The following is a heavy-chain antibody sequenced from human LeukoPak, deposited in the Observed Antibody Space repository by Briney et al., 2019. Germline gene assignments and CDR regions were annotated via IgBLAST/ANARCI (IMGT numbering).Heavy chain of an antibody. CDR1: GGSLSDDY. J-gene: IGHJ6*03. D-gene: IGHD5-18*01. V-gene: IGHV4-59*08. Sequence: SATLSLTCSVSGGSLSDDYWSWIRQPPGKALEWIGYINNGGSTNYNPSLKSRVTMSVDTSKNQFSLNLRSVSAADTAVYYCARRRPAPMVNLEEDQQYYMDVWGSGTTVTVSS. CDR2: INNGGST. CDR3: ARRRPAPMVNLEEDQQYYMDV.